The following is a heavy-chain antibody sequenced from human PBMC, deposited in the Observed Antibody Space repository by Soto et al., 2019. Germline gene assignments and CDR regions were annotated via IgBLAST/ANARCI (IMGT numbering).Heavy chain of an antibody. J-gene: IGHJ6*02. CDR2: IGTAGDT. CDR3: ARFPRYYDSSGYPSYYYYGMDV. V-gene: IGHV3-13*01. Sequence: GGSLRLSCAASGFTFSSYDMHWVRQATGKGLEWVSAIGTAGDTYYPGSVKGRFTISRENAKNSLYLQMNSLRAEDTAVYYCARFPRYYDSSGYPSYYYYGMDVWGQGTTVTVSS. D-gene: IGHD3-22*01. CDR1: GFTFSSYD.